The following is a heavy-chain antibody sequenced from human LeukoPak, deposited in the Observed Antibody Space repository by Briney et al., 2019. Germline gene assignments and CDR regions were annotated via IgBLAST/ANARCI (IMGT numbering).Heavy chain of an antibody. D-gene: IGHD6-19*01. V-gene: IGHV1-18*01. CDR2: ISAYNGNT. J-gene: IGHJ4*02. CDR1: GYTFTTYG. CDR3: ARDPTIAVAGPGY. Sequence: ASVKVSCKASGYTFTTYGISWVRQAPGQGLEWMGWISAYNGNTNYAQKLQGRVTMTTDTPTSTAYMDLRSLRSDDTAVYYCARDPTIAVAGPGYWGQGTLVTVSS.